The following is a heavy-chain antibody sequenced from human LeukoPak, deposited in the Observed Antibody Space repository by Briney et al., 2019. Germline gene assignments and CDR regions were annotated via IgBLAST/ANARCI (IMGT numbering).Heavy chain of an antibody. CDR2: IYNSGST. CDR3: ARAYHSSWYLNWFDP. CDR1: GGSISSYY. D-gene: IGHD6-13*01. Sequence: SETLSLTCTVSGGSISSYYWSWIRQPPGKGLEWIGSIYNSGSTYYNPSLKSRVTISVDTSKNQFSLKLSSVTAADTAVYYCARAYHSSWYLNWFDPWGQGTLVTVSS. V-gene: IGHV4-59*08. J-gene: IGHJ5*02.